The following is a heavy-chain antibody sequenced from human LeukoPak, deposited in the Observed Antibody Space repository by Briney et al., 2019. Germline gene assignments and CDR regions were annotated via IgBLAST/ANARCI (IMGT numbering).Heavy chain of an antibody. J-gene: IGHJ4*02. D-gene: IGHD1-26*01. Sequence: GASVKVSCKASGYTFTGYYMHWVRQAPGQGLEWMGWINPNSGGTNHAQKFQGRVTMTRDTSISTAYMELSRLRSDDTAVYYCAREDMGYLLVYWGQGTLVTVSS. CDR2: INPNSGGT. V-gene: IGHV1-2*02. CDR3: AREDMGYLLVY. CDR1: GYTFTGYY.